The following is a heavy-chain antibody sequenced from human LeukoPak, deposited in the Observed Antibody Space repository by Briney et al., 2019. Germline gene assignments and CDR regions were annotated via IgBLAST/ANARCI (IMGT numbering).Heavy chain of an antibody. V-gene: IGHV1-18*01. CDR3: AKDISSYYDSSSYHYFDY. Sequence: GASVKVSCKASGYTFTSYGISWVRQAPGQGLEWMGWISAYNGNTNYAQKLQGRVTMTTDTSTSTAYMELRSLRSDDTALYYCAKDISSYYDSSSYHYFDYWGQGTLVTVSS. J-gene: IGHJ4*02. CDR2: ISAYNGNT. CDR1: GYTFTSYG. D-gene: IGHD3-22*01.